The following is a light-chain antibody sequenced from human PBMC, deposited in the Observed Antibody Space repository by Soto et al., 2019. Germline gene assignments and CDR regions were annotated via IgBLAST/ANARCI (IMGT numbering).Light chain of an antibody. V-gene: IGKV3-20*01. CDR1: QSISSNS. CDR3: QQYGTSPRIT. J-gene: IGKJ5*01. Sequence: EIVLTQSPGTLSLSPGERATLSCRASQSISSNSLAWYQQKPGQAPRLLIYGASSRATGIPDRFSGSGSGTDLTLTISRLEPEDFAVYYCQQYGTSPRITFGQGTRLDIK. CDR2: GAS.